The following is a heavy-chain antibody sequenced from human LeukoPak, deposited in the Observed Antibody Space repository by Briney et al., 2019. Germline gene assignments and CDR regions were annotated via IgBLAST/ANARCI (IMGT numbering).Heavy chain of an antibody. CDR3: ATAGLRYSFRPAYYGMDV. Sequence: ASVKVSCKASGYTFTSYDINWVRQATGQGLEWMGWMNPNSGNTGYAQKFQGRVTMTEDTSTDTAYMELSSLRSEDTAVYYCATAGLRYSFRPAYYGMDVWGQGTTVTVSS. D-gene: IGHD3-9*01. V-gene: IGHV1-8*01. CDR2: MNPNSGNT. J-gene: IGHJ6*02. CDR1: GYTFTSYD.